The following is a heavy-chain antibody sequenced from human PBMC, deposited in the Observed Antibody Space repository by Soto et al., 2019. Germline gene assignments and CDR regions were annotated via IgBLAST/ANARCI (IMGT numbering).Heavy chain of an antibody. Sequence: GASVKVSCKASGGTFSSYAISWVRQAPGQGLEWMGGIIPIFGTANYAQKFQGRVTITADESTSTAYMELSSLRSEDTAVYYCARDRRFLEWSYGMDVWGQGTTVTVSS. CDR3: ARDRRFLEWSYGMDV. D-gene: IGHD3-3*01. CDR2: IIPIFGTA. V-gene: IGHV1-69*13. J-gene: IGHJ6*02. CDR1: GGTFSSYA.